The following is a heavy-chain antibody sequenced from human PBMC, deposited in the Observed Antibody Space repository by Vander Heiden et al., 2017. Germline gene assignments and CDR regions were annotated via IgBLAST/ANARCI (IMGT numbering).Heavy chain of an antibody. CDR2: ISYDGSNK. CDR3: AKDRHSSGELDY. Sequence: SSYGMHWVRQAPGKGLEWVAVISYDGSNKYYADSVKGRFTISRDNSKNTLYLQMNSLRAEDTAVYYCAKDRHSSGELDYWGQGTLVTVSS. J-gene: IGHJ4*01. D-gene: IGHD6-25*01. V-gene: IGHV3-30*18. CDR1: SSYG.